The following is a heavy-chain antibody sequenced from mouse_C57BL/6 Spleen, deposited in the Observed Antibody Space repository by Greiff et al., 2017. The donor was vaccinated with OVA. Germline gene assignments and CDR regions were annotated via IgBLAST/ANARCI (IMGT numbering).Heavy chain of an antibody. CDR2: IDPETGGT. V-gene: IGHV1-15*01. Sequence: QVQLQQSGAELVRPGASVTLSCKASGYTFTDYEMHWVKQTPVHGLEWIGAIDPETGGTAYNQKFKGKAILTADKSSSTAYIELRSLTSEDSAVYYCTRSPPGAYYFDYWGQGTTLTVSS. D-gene: IGHD6-1*01. CDR3: TRSPPGAYYFDY. J-gene: IGHJ2*01. CDR1: GYTFTDYE.